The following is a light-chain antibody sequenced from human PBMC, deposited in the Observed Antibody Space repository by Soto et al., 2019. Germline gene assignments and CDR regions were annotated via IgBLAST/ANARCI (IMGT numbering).Light chain of an antibody. CDR1: QSVSSSY. CDR3: QQYGSSHSWT. CDR2: GAS. Sequence: EIVLTQSPGTLSLPPGERATRSCRASQSVSSSYLAWYQQKPGQAPRLLIYGASSRATGIPDRFSGSGSGTDFTLTISRLEPEDFAVYYCQQYGSSHSWTFGQGTKVDIK. V-gene: IGKV3-20*01. J-gene: IGKJ1*01.